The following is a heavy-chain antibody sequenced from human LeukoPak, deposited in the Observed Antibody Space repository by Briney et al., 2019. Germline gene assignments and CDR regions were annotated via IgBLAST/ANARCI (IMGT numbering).Heavy chain of an antibody. Sequence: PGGSLRLSCAASGFTFSNFWTHWARRAPGQGLVWVSLIKSDRSTTTIYADSVKGRFTISRDNAKNTVYLQMNSLRVEVTAVYYCTTGPRHGYEYWGQGNLVNVSS. CDR2: IKSDRSTTT. V-gene: IGHV3-74*03. CDR1: GFTFSNFW. CDR3: TTGPRHGYEY. D-gene: IGHD5-18*01. J-gene: IGHJ4*02.